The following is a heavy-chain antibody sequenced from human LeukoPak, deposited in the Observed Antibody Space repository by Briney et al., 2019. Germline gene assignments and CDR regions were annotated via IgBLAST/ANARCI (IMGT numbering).Heavy chain of an antibody. Sequence: PGGSLRLSCAASGFTFSSYWMSWVRQAPGKGLEWVANIKQDGSEKYYVDSVKGRFTISRDNAKNSLYLQMNSLRAEDTAVYYCARDGYIYSSPLNFDYWGQGTLVTVSS. CDR2: IKQDGSEK. CDR1: GFTFSSYW. CDR3: ARDGYIYSSPLNFDY. V-gene: IGHV3-7*01. D-gene: IGHD6-13*01. J-gene: IGHJ4*02.